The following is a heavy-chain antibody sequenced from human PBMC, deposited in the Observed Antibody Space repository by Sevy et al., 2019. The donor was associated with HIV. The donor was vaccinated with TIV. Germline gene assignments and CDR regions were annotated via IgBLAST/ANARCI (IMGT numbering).Heavy chain of an antibody. CDR2: LSSTGKP. D-gene: IGHD1-26*01. CDR3: ARLRHSWFDP. V-gene: IGHV4-4*07. CDR1: GPSLTTSY. J-gene: IGHJ5*02. Sequence: SETLSLTCTVSGPSLTTSYRTWIRQPAGKGPEWIGRLSSTGKPNSNPSLRSRVTLSRDMSKNQFFLRLTSVTAADTAIYYCARLRHSWFDPWGQGTLVTVSS.